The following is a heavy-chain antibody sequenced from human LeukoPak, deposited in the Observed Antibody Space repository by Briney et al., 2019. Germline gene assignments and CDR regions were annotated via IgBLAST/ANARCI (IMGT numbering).Heavy chain of an antibody. V-gene: IGHV1-8*01. J-gene: IGHJ4*02. CDR3: ARADYDTSASTRKQIDY. D-gene: IGHD3-22*01. CDR1: GYTLTELS. CDR2: MNPNSGNT. Sequence: ASVKVSCKVSGYTLTELSMHWVRQAPGKGLEWMGWMNPNSGNTAYAQKFQGRVTMTRNTSISTAYMELSSLKSEDTAVYFCARADYDTSASTRKQIDYWGQGTLVTVSS.